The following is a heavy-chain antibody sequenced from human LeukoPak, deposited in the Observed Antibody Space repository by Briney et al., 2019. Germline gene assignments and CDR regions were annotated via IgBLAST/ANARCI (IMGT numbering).Heavy chain of an antibody. D-gene: IGHD2-15*01. Sequence: ASVKVSCKASGYTFTGYYMHWVRQAPGQGLEWMGWINPNSGGTNYAQKFQGRVTMTRDTSISTAYMELSRLRSDDTAVYYCARGGLLRRSSHAFDIWGQGTMVTVSS. CDR3: ARGGLLRRSSHAFDI. J-gene: IGHJ3*02. CDR2: INPNSGGT. CDR1: GYTFTGYY. V-gene: IGHV1-2*02.